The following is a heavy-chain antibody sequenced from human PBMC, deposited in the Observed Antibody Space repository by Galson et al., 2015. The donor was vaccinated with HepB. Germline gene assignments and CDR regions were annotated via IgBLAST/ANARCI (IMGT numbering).Heavy chain of an antibody. CDR3: ARSPLRFLDWLPYYDYYYMDV. Sequence: SVKVSCKASGYTFTDYVVNWVRQAPGQGLEWMGWMNTNTGKPTYAPGFAGRFVFSFDTSVTTAYLQISSLETDDTAVYYCARSPLRFLDWLPYYDYYYMDVWGEGTTGTVSS. D-gene: IGHD3-3*01. CDR2: MNTNTGKP. J-gene: IGHJ6*03. CDR1: GYTFTDYV. V-gene: IGHV7-4-1*02.